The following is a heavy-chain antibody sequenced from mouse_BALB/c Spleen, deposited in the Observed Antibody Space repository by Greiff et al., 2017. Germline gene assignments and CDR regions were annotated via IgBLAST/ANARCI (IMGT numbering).Heavy chain of an antibody. CDR1: GYTFTDYV. CDR3: ARHVPYGSLDY. V-gene: IGHV1-83*01. D-gene: IGHD2-1*01. Sequence: VQLQQSGPELVKPGASVKMSCKASGYTFTDYVISWVKQRTGQGLEWIGEIYPGSGSTYYNEKFKGKATLTVDTSSSTAYMQFSSLTTEDSAIYYCARHVPYGSLDYWGQGTTLTVSS. J-gene: IGHJ2*01. CDR2: IYPGSGST.